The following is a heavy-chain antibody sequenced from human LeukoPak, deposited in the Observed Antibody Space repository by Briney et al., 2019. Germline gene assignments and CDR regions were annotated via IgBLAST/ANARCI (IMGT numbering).Heavy chain of an antibody. CDR1: GFTFSSYA. D-gene: IGHD6-19*01. V-gene: IGHV3-23*01. Sequence: PGGSLRLSCAASGFTFSSYAMSWVRQAPGKGLEWVSAISGSGGSTYYADSVKGRFTISRDNAKNSLYLQMNSLRAEDTALYYCAKDYFYSSGWRGFDYWGQGTLVTVSS. CDR3: AKDYFYSSGWRGFDY. CDR2: ISGSGGST. J-gene: IGHJ4*02.